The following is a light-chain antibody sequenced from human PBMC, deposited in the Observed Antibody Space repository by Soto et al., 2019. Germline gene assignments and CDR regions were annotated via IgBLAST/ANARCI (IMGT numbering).Light chain of an antibody. V-gene: IGKV3-15*01. CDR3: LQYNNWPT. J-gene: IGKJ1*01. CDR2: GAS. CDR1: QSVSSN. Sequence: IVVKQSLATLSVTTGERATVSCRASQSVSSNLAWYQQKPGQAPRLLIYGASTRATGIPARFSGSGSGTEFTLTISSLQSEDFAVYYCLQYNNWPTFGRGTKVDIK.